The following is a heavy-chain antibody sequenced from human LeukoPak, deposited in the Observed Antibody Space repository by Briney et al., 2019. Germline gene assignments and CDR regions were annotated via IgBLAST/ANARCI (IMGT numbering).Heavy chain of an antibody. Sequence: PGGSLRLSCEASGFTFSSYWMSWVRQAPGKGLEWVSVIYSGGSTYYADSVKGRFTISRDNSKNTLYFQMNSLRAEDTAVYYCARARLNLELDYWGQGTLVTVSS. CDR1: GFTFSSYW. V-gene: IGHV3-53*01. CDR3: ARARLNLELDY. D-gene: IGHD1-1*01. J-gene: IGHJ4*02. CDR2: IYSGGST.